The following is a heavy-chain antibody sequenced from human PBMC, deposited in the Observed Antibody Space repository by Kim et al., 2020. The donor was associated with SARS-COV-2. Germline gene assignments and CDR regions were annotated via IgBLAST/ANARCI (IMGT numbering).Heavy chain of an antibody. V-gene: IGHV1-69*13. J-gene: IGHJ4*02. CDR2: IIPIFGTA. Sequence: SVKVSCKASGGTFSSYAISWVQQAPGQGLEWMGGIIPIFGTANYAQKFQGRVTITADESTSTAYMELSSLSSEDTAVYYCARGGSLAGKFDYWGQGTLVTVSS. CDR3: ARGGSLAGKFDY. CDR1: GGTFSSYA. D-gene: IGHD2-15*01.